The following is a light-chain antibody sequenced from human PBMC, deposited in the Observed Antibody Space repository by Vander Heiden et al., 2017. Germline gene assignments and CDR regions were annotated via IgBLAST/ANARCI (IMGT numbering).Light chain of an antibody. CDR1: QSVSSY. CDR3: QRRSNWAPS. CDR2: DAS. V-gene: IGKV3-11*01. Sequence: EIVLKQSPATLSLSPGDRATLPCRASQSVSSYLVWYQQKSGQAPRLLINDASNRSTGIPARFSRSGFGTDFTLTISILEPEAFAVYYSQRRSNWAPSFGQESNEEI. J-gene: IGKJ1*01.